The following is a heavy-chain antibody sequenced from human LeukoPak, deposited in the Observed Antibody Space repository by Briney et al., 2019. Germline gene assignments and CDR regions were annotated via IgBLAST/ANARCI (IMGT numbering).Heavy chain of an antibody. CDR3: ARDSPNYYDSSGYATFDY. CDR2: IYTSGST. D-gene: IGHD3-22*01. V-gene: IGHV4-61*02. CDR1: GGSISSGSYY. Sequence: TLSLTCTVSGGSISSGSYYWSWIRQPAGKVLEWIGRIYTSGSTNYNPSLKSRVTISVDTSKNQFSLKLSSVTAADTAVYYCARDSPNYYDSSGYATFDYWGQGTLVTVSS. J-gene: IGHJ4*02.